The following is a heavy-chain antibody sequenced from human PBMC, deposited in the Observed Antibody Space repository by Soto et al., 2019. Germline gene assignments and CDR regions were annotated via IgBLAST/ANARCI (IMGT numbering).Heavy chain of an antibody. Sequence: HPGGSLRLSCAASGFTFSSYAMSWVRQSPGKGLEWVSAISGSGGSTYYADSVKGRFTISRGNSKNTLYLQMNSLRAEDTAVYYCAKALERMATIRGPGYWGQGTLVTVSS. V-gene: IGHV3-23*01. CDR1: GFTFSSYA. D-gene: IGHD5-12*01. J-gene: IGHJ4*02. CDR3: AKALERMATIRGPGY. CDR2: ISGSGGST.